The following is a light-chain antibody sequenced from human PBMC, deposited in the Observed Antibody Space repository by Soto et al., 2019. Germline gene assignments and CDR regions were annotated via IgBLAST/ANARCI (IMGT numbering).Light chain of an antibody. Sequence: EVVMTQSPATLSVSPGDSATLSCRASEGVGTNLAWYQQTPGQGPRLLIYATSTRATGIPARFSGSGSGTAFTPTISGLQSEDFAIYYCQQYNKGPPWTFGQGTKVEIQ. CDR1: EGVGTN. CDR2: ATS. CDR3: QQYNKGPPWT. J-gene: IGKJ1*01. V-gene: IGKV3-15*01.